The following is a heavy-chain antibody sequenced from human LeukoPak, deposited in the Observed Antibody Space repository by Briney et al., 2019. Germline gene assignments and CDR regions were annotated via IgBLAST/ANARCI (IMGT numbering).Heavy chain of an antibody. D-gene: IGHD6-19*01. CDR2: INPSGGST. CDR1: GYTFTSYY. Sequence: GASVKVSCKASGYTFTSYYMHWVREAPGQELEWMGIINPSGGSTTYAQKFQGRVTMTRDTSTSTVYMELSSLRSEDTAVYYCARDLSGWYSGNLDYWGQGTLVTVSS. CDR3: ARDLSGWYSGNLDY. V-gene: IGHV1-46*01. J-gene: IGHJ4*02.